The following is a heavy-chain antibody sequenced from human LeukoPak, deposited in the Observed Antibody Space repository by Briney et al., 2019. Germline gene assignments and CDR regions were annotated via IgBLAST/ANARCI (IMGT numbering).Heavy chain of an antibody. J-gene: IGHJ3*02. CDR2: MNPNSGNT. Sequence: ASVKVPCKASGYTFTSYDINWVRQATGQGLEWMGWMNPNSGNTGYAQKFQGRVTMTRNTSISTAYMELSSLRSEDTAVYYCERLLCYDILTGYCRYDIWGQGTMVTVCS. D-gene: IGHD3-9*01. V-gene: IGHV1-8*01. CDR3: ERLLCYDILTGYCRYDI. CDR1: GYTFTSYD.